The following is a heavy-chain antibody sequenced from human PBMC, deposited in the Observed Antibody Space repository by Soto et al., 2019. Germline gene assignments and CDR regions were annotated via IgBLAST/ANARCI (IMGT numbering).Heavy chain of an antibody. CDR3: ARGGIAARPGPYYYGMDV. V-gene: IGHV3-48*02. D-gene: IGHD6-6*01. CDR2: ISSSSSTI. J-gene: IGHJ6*02. Sequence: GGSVGLSCAASGFTFSSYSMNWVRQAPGKGLEWVSYISSSSSTIYYADSVKGRFTISRDNAKNSLYLQMNSLRDEDTAVYYCARGGIAARPGPYYYGMDVWGQGTTVTVSS. CDR1: GFTFSSYS.